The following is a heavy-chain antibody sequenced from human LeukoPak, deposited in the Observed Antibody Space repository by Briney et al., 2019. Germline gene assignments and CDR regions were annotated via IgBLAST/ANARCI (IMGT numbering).Heavy chain of an antibody. CDR3: AKGVVDYYDSSGYYPSDL. CDR1: GFTFNSYA. D-gene: IGHD3-22*01. V-gene: IGHV3-23*01. J-gene: IGHJ5*02. Sequence: GGSLRLSCAGFGFTFNSYAMTWVRQAPGKGLKWVSGISGSGGTTYYADSVKGRFTISRDNFNNILYLQMNSMRVEDTALYFCAKGVVDYYDSSGYYPSDLWGQGTLVTVSS. CDR2: ISGSGGTT.